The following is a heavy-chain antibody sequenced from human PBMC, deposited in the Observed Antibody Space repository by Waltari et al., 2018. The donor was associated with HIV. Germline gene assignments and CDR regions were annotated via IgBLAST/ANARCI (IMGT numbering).Heavy chain of an antibody. CDR1: GYKVGNYD. CDR3: TRRLALHIAAPGADV. CDR2: INPKTGDT. D-gene: IGHD4-17*01. J-gene: IGHJ6*02. V-gene: IGHV1-8*01. Sequence: VRRPGASVGAPFRLLGYKVGNYDIKWKRQAAGEGLEWMGCINPKTGDTHSLEKYRGRLTLTRNISAATAFLDLTNLTRDDTATYYCTRRLALHIAAPGADVWGQGTTVIV.